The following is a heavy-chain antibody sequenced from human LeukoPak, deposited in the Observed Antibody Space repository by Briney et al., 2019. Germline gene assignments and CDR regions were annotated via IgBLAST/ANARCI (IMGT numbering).Heavy chain of an antibody. CDR3: ARSSYSSLSSV. CDR2: INSDASEG. Sequence: GGSLRLSCVVTGFTFSGFWMNWLRQAPGKGLECVASINSDASEGSYADVVKGRFTISRDNANNSLYLQINSLRAEDTAVYYCARSSYSSLSSVWGQWTMVTVSA. J-gene: IGHJ3*01. D-gene: IGHD6-6*01. CDR1: GFTFSGFW. V-gene: IGHV3-7*03.